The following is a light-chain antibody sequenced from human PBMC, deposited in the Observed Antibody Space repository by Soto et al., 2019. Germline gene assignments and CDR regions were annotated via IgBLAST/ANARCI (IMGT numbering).Light chain of an antibody. V-gene: IGKV3-20*01. CDR1: QSVSSSY. J-gene: IGKJ1*01. CDR3: QQYNSYSWT. CDR2: ASS. Sequence: DIVLTLSPGTLSLSPGERATLSCRASQSVSSSYLAWYQQKPGQAPRLLIYASSSRATGIPARFSGSGSGTDFTLTISSLQPDDFATYYCQQYNSYSWTFGQGTEVEI.